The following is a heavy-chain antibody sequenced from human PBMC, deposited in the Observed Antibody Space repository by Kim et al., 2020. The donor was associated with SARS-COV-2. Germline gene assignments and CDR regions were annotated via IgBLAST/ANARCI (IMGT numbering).Heavy chain of an antibody. CDR2: IRSKAYGGTT. CDR3: TRENYYGMDV. J-gene: IGHJ6*02. V-gene: IGHV3-49*03. CDR1: GFTFPEYV. Sequence: GGSLRLSCTASGFTFPEYVMSWFRQAPGKGLEWVSFIRSKAYGGTTEYAASVKGRFTISRDDSKSIAYLQMNSLKTEDTAVYYCTRENYYGMDVWGQGTTVTVSS.